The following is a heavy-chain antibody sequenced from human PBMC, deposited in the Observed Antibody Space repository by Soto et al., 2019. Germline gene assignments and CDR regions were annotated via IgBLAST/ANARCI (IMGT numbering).Heavy chain of an antibody. CDR2: MNPNSGNT. Sequence: ASVKVSCKASGYTFTSYDINWVRQATGQGLEWMGWMNPNSGNTGYAQKFQGRVTMTRNTSISTAYMELSSLRSEDTAVYYCARGLTTVFYYYYYMDVWGKGTTVTVSS. J-gene: IGHJ6*03. CDR1: GYTFTSYD. CDR3: ARGLTTVFYYYYYMDV. D-gene: IGHD4-17*01. V-gene: IGHV1-8*01.